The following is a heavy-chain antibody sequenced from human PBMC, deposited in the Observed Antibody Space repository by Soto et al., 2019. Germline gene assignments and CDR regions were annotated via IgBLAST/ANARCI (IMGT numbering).Heavy chain of an antibody. D-gene: IGHD3-10*01. Sequence: SETLSLTCTVSGGSISSGDYYWSWIRQPPGKGLEWIGYIYYSGSTYYNPSLKSRVTISVDTSKNQFSLKLSSVTAADTAVYYCARAFRGITMVRGTTAWFDTWGQGTLVTVSS. CDR3: ARAFRGITMVRGTTAWFDT. V-gene: IGHV4-30-4*01. CDR1: GGSISSGDYY. J-gene: IGHJ5*02. CDR2: IYYSGST.